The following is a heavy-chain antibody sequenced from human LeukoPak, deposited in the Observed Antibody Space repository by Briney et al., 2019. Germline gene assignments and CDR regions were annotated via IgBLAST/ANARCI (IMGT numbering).Heavy chain of an antibody. Sequence: ASVKVSCKASGYTFTAYYMHWVRQAPGQGLEWMGWINPNSGDTSYAQNFQGRLTMTRDTSISTSYMELSRLRSDDTAVCYCATLQYQLPPWNYWGQGTLVTVSS. CDR3: ATLQYQLPPWNY. CDR2: INPNSGDT. D-gene: IGHD2-2*01. CDR1: GYTFTAYY. V-gene: IGHV1-2*02. J-gene: IGHJ4*02.